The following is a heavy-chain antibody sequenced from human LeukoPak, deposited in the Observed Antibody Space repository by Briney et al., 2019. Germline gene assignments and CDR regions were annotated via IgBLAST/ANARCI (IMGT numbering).Heavy chain of an antibody. CDR3: ARVWLRDYMDV. V-gene: IGHV3-23*01. J-gene: IGHJ6*03. CDR2: ITADGGST. CDR1: GFTFRSYA. D-gene: IGHD5-12*01. Sequence: GGSLRLSCAVSGFTFRSYAMNWVRQAPGKGLEWVAAITADGGSTHYTTSVKGRFIISRDTPKNTLSLQMNNLRAEDTAVYSCARVWLRDYMDVWGEGTTVSVSS.